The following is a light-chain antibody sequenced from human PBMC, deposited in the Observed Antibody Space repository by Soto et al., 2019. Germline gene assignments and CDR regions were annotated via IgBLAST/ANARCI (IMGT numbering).Light chain of an antibody. V-gene: IGKV3-20*01. CDR1: QSVSSSY. CDR2: GAS. J-gene: IGKJ4*01. CDR3: QQCGSLPLT. Sequence: EIVLTQSPGTLSLSPGERATLSCRASQSVSSSYLAWYQQKPGQAPRLLIYGASSRATGIPDRFSGSGSGTDFTLTISRLEPEDFAVYYCQQCGSLPLTLGGGTKVEIK.